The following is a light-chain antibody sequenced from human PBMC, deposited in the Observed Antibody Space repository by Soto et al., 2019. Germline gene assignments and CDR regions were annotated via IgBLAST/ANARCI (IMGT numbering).Light chain of an antibody. CDR1: QSVDSN. Sequence: EVVLTQSPATLSVSPGERTTLSCRASQSVDSNLAWYQHKPGQAPRLLIFGASARATGIPDRFSGSGSGTQFTLTISSLQSEDFATYYCQQYNSYSPRLTFGGGTKVEIK. CDR3: QQYNSYSPRLT. V-gene: IGKV3-15*01. J-gene: IGKJ4*01. CDR2: GAS.